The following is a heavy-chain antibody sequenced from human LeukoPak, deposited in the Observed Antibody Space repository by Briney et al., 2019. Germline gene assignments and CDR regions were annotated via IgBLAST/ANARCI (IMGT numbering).Heavy chain of an antibody. CDR1: GGSISDYY. D-gene: IGHD2-21*02. V-gene: IGHV4-59*12. CDR3: ARVVTGDV. Sequence: SETLSLTCTVSGGSISDYYWSWIRQPPGKGLEWIGYIYYSGSTNYNPSLKSRVTISVDTSKNQFSLKLSSVTAADTAVYYCARVVTGDVWGKGTTVTVSS. J-gene: IGHJ6*04. CDR2: IYYSGST.